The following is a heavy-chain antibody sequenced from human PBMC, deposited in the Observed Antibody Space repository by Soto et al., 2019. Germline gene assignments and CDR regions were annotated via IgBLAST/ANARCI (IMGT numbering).Heavy chain of an antibody. CDR1: GFTFSSYG. V-gene: IGHV3-33*01. Sequence: PGGSLRLSCAASGFTFSSYGMHWVRQAPGKGLEWVAVIWYDGSNKYYADSVKGRFTISRDNSKNTLYLQMNSLRAEDTAVYYCAREPVTYYYYYGMDVWGQGTTVTVSS. D-gene: IGHD4-4*01. J-gene: IGHJ6*02. CDR2: IWYDGSNK. CDR3: AREPVTYYYYYGMDV.